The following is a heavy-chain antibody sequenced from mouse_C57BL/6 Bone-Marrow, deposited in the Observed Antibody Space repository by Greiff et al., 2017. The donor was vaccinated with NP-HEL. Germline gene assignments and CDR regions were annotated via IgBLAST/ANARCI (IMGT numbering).Heavy chain of an antibody. CDR2: IYPSAGST. J-gene: IGHJ3*01. D-gene: IGHD3-2*02. Sequence: QVQLQQSDAELVKPGASVKISCKVSGYTFTDHTIHWMKQRPEQGLEWIGYIYPSAGSTKYNQKFKGKATLTADKSSSTAYIQLNSLTSEDSAVSFCARQLMLPAWFAYWGQGTLVTVSA. CDR3: ARQLMLPAWFAY. CDR1: GYTFTDHT. V-gene: IGHV1-78*01.